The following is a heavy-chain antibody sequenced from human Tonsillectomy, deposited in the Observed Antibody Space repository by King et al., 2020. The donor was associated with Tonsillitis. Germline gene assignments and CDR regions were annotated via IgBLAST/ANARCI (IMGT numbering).Heavy chain of an antibody. CDR2: INPNSGGT. D-gene: IGHD3-22*01. V-gene: IGHV1-2*02. CDR3: ARDHDSSGYYYVIDS. CDR1: GYYFTGYH. Sequence: QLVQSGAEVKKPGASVNVSCKASGYYFTGYHIYWVRQAPGQGIEWMGWINPNSGGTHYAQKFQGRVSMTRDTSISTAYMELNRLRSDDTAVYFCARDHDSSGYYYVIDSWGQGTLVTVSS. J-gene: IGHJ4*02.